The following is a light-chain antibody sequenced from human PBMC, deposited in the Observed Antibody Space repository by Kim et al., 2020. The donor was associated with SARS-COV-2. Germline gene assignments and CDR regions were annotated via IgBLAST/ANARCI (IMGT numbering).Light chain of an antibody. V-gene: IGLV2-11*01. CDR3: CSSPAHYTPYV. CDR1: SSDVGGYNY. CDR2: DVI. Sequence: QSALTQPRSVSGSPGQSVTISCTGTSSDVGGYNYVSWYQQHPGKVPKLIIHDVINRPSGVPDRFSGSKSGNTASLTISGLQAEDEADYYCCSSPAHYTPYVFGTGTKVTVL. J-gene: IGLJ1*01.